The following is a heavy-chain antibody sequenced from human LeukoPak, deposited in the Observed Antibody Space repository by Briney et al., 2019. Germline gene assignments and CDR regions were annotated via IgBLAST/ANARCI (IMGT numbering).Heavy chain of an antibody. CDR1: GGTFNSYA. V-gene: IGHV1-69*06. J-gene: IGHJ6*03. Sequence: ASVKVSCKASGGTFNSYAISWVRQAPGQGLEWMGGIIPIFGTTNYARKFRGRVTLTADKSTRTAYMELSSLRSEDTAVYYCASLPITMTNLKGREDYYMDVWGKGTTVTISS. D-gene: IGHD3-22*01. CDR3: ASLPITMTNLKGREDYYMDV. CDR2: IIPIFGTT.